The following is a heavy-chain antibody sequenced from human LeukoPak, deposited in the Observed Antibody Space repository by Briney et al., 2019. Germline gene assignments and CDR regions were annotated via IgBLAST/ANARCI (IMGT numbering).Heavy chain of an antibody. Sequence: ASVKVSCKASGYTFTSYGITWVRQAPGQGLEWMGWVSAYNGDTTYAQKLQGRVTMTTDTSTSTAYMELRGLTSDDTAVYYCTRRELLVRSWFDPWGQGTLVTVSS. CDR1: GYTFTSYG. J-gene: IGHJ5*02. CDR2: VSAYNGDT. V-gene: IGHV1-18*01. CDR3: TRRELLVRSWFDP. D-gene: IGHD3-10*01.